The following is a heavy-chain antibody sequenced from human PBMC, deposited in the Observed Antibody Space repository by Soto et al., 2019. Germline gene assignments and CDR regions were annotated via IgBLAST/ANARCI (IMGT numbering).Heavy chain of an antibody. J-gene: IGHJ5*02. Sequence: SETLSLTCAVYGGSFSGYYWSWIRQPPGKGLEWIGYIYYSGSTYYNPSLKSRVTISVDTSKNQFSLKLSSVTAADTAVYYCARDHCSGGSCYLNWFDPWGQGTLVTVSS. CDR1: GGSFSGYY. CDR2: IYYSGST. V-gene: IGHV4-34*09. CDR3: ARDHCSGGSCYLNWFDP. D-gene: IGHD2-15*01.